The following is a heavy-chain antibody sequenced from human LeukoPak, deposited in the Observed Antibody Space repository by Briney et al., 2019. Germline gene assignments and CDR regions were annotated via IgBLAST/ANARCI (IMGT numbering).Heavy chain of an antibody. D-gene: IGHD2/OR15-2a*01. CDR3: TLQRISFLNYFDP. Sequence: ASVKVSCKVSGHTLTELFMHWVRQAPGKGLEWMGGFDPEDGETIYAQKFQGRVTMTKDTSTHTGYMELSSLGSDDTAVYYCTLQRISFLNYFDPWGQGTLVTVSS. J-gene: IGHJ5*02. CDR2: FDPEDGET. CDR1: GHTLTELF. V-gene: IGHV1-24*01.